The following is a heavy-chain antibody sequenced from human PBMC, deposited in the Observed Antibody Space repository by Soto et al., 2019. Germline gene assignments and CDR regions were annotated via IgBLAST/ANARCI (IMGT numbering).Heavy chain of an antibody. V-gene: IGHV4-39*01. CDR1: GVSIRSTSYY. CDR3: ARHGSY. CDR2: IYFSGST. Sequence: QLQLQESGPGLVKPSETLSLICNVSGVSIRSTSYYWTWIRQPPGKGLEWIGTIYFSGSTFYNPSLKSRVAISVATSKNQFSLNLTSVTDGDTAVYYGARHGSYWGQGTLVTVSS. J-gene: IGHJ4*02.